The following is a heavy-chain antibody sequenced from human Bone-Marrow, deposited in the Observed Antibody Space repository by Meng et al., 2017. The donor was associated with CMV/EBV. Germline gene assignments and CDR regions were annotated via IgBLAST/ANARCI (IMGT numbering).Heavy chain of an antibody. D-gene: IGHD6-13*01. V-gene: IGHV1-69*04. CDR2: IIPILGIA. CDR1: GGTFSSYT. J-gene: IGHJ3*02. Sequence: SVKVSCKASGGTFSSYTISWVRQAPGQGLEWMGRIIPILGIANYAQKFQGRVTMTRDTSTSTVYMELSSLRSEDTAVYYCARDPYSTDDAFDIWGQGPRVTVSS. CDR3: ARDPYSTDDAFDI.